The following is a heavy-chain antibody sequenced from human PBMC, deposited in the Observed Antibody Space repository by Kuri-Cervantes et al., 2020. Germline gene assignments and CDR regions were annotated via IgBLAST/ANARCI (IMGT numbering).Heavy chain of an antibody. V-gene: IGHV4-61*02. Sequence: SETLSLTCTVSGGSISSGSYYWSWIRQPAGKGLEWIGRIYTSGSTNYNPSLKSRVSISIDTSKNQFSLKLNSVTAADTAVYYCARETYSGYDRGFDYWGQGTLVTVSS. CDR1: GGSISSGSYY. CDR2: IYTSGST. CDR3: ARETYSGYDRGFDY. J-gene: IGHJ4*02. D-gene: IGHD5-12*01.